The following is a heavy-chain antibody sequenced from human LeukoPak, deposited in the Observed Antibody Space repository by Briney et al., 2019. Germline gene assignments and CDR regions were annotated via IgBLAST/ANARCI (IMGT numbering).Heavy chain of an antibody. CDR2: ITPDGSGT. V-gene: IGHV3-74*01. D-gene: IGHD3-10*01. CDR1: AFTFSGYW. J-gene: IGHJ4*02. Sequence: PGGSLRLSCAASAFTFSGYWVHWVRQNPGKGLVWLSRITPDGSGTSYADSVKGRFTISRDNAKNTLYLQMNSLRAEDTAVYYCARDVVYGSGSLDYWGQGTPVTVSS. CDR3: ARDVVYGSGSLDY.